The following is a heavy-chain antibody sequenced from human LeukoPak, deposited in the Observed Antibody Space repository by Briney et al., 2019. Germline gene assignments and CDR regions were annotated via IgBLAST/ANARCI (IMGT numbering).Heavy chain of an antibody. J-gene: IGHJ4*02. CDR1: GYTLTELS. CDR3: ATAEYYYDSSGYYTFDY. V-gene: IGHV1-24*01. CDR2: FDPEDGET. Sequence: GSVKVSCKVSGYTLTELSMHWVRQAPGKGLEWMGGFDPEDGETIYAQKFQGRVTMTEDTSTDTAYMELSSLRSEDTAVYYCATAEYYYDSSGYYTFDYWGQGTLVTVSS. D-gene: IGHD3-22*01.